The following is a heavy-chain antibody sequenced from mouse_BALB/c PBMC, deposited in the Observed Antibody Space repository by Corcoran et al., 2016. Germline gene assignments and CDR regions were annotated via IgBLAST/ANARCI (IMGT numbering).Heavy chain of an antibody. CDR3: ARRGYYGSSYDY. Sequence: QVTLKESGPGILQPSQTLSLTCSFSGFSLSTSGMGVSWIRQPSGKGLEWLAHIYWDDDKRYNPSLQSRLTISKDTSRNQVFLKITSVDTADTATYYCARRGYYGSSYDYWGQGTTLTVSS. D-gene: IGHD1-1*01. J-gene: IGHJ2*01. V-gene: IGHV8-12*01. CDR1: GFSLSTSGMG. CDR2: IYWDDDK.